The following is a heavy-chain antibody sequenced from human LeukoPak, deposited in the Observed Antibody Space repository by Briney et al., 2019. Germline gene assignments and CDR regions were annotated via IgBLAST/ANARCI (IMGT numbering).Heavy chain of an antibody. CDR1: GYTFTGYY. V-gene: IGHV1-2*02. CDR2: SNPNSGGT. D-gene: IGHD3-3*01. J-gene: IGHJ4*02. CDR3: ARDLQPAVVFLFRSTLDY. Sequence: ASVKVSCKASGYTFTGYYMHWVRQAPGQGLEWMGWSNPNSGGTNHAQKFQGRVTMTRDTSISTAYMELSRLRSDDTAVYYCARDLQPAVVFLFRSTLDYWGQGTLVTVSS.